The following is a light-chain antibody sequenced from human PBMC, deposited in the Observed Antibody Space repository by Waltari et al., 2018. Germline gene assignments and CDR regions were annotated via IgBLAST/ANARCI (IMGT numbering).Light chain of an antibody. CDR1: QGIRSD. CDR3: LQDYTYPYT. J-gene: IGKJ2*01. Sequence: AIQMTQSPSSLSASVGDRVTITCRASQGIRSDLDWYQQKPGKAPKLLIYDASSLQSVVPSRFSGSGSGTDFTLTISSLQPEDFATYYCLQDYTYPYTFGQGTKLEIK. CDR2: DAS. V-gene: IGKV1-6*01.